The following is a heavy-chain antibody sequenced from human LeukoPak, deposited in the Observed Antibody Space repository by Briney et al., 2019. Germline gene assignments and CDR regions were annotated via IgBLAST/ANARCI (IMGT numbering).Heavy chain of an antibody. J-gene: IGHJ4*02. CDR3: ARRRVVAATIRYFDY. CDR2: IYTSGST. CDR1: GGSISSYY. V-gene: IGHV4-4*07. D-gene: IGHD2-15*01. Sequence: SETLSLTCTVSGGSISSYYWSWIRQPAGKGLEWIGRIYTSGSTNYNPSLKSRVTMSVDTSKNQFSLKLSSVTAADTAVYYCARRRVVAATIRYFDYWGQGTLVTVSS.